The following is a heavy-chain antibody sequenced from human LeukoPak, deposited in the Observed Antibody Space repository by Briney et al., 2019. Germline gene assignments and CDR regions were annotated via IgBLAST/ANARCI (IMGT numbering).Heavy chain of an antibody. D-gene: IGHD2/OR15-2a*01. CDR3: AGHHPRNTVDF. CDR1: GGSISSYY. Sequence: SETLSLTCTVSGGSISSYYWSWIRQPPGKGLEWIAYISDTGSINYNPSLKSRVTISLETSKNQFSLKLSSVTAADTAVYYCAGHHPRNTVDFWGQGTLVTVSS. V-gene: IGHV4-59*08. CDR2: ISDTGSI. J-gene: IGHJ4*02.